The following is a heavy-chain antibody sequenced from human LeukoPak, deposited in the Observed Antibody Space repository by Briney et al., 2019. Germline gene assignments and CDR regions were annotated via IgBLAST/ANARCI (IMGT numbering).Heavy chain of an antibody. CDR3: ARGRDTAMVRGGYYYGMDV. D-gene: IGHD5-18*01. CDR1: GGSFSGYY. CDR2: INHSGST. Sequence: SETLSLTCAVYGGSFSGYYWSWIRQPPGKGLEWIGEINHSGSTNYNPSLKSRVTISVDTSKNQFSLKLSSVTAADTAVYYCARGRDTAMVRGGYYYGMDVWGQGTTVTVSS. J-gene: IGHJ6*02. V-gene: IGHV4-34*01.